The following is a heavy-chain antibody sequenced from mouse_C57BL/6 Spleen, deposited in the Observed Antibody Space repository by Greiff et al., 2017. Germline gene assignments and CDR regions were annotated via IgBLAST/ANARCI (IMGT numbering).Heavy chain of an antibody. J-gene: IGHJ3*01. V-gene: IGHV1-7*01. CDR2: INPSSGYT. Sequence: QVQLQQSGAELAKPGASVKLSCKASGYTFTSYWMHWVKQRPGQGLEWIGYINPSSGYTKYNQKFKDKATLTADKSSSKAYMQLSSRTYEDSAVYYYARSGYGSSYGFAYWGQGTLVTVSA. CDR3: ARSGYGSSYGFAY. CDR1: GYTFTSYW. D-gene: IGHD1-1*01.